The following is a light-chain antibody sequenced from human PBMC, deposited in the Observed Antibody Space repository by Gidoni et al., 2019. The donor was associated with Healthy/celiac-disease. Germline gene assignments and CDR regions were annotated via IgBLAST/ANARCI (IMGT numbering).Light chain of an antibody. Sequence: SYELTQPPYVSVSPGQTASITCSGDKLGDKYACWYQQKPGQSPVLVIYQDSKRPSGIPERFSGANSGNTATLTISGTQAMDEADYYCQAWDSSTACVVFGGGTKLTVL. CDR2: QDS. CDR1: KLGDKY. CDR3: QAWDSSTACVV. J-gene: IGLJ2*01. V-gene: IGLV3-1*01.